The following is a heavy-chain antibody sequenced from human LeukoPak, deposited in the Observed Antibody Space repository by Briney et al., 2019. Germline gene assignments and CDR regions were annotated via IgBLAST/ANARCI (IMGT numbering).Heavy chain of an antibody. J-gene: IGHJ4*02. CDR1: GFSFSSYG. D-gene: IGHD7-27*01. CDR2: ISGNGGKT. CDR3: AKDLNWGLDY. Sequence: GGSLRLSCAASGFSFSSYGMSWVRQAPGKGLEWVSAISGNGGKTYYADSVKGRFTISRDNSKNTLYLQMNSLRADDTAVYYCAKDLNWGLDYWGQGTLVTVSS. V-gene: IGHV3-23*01.